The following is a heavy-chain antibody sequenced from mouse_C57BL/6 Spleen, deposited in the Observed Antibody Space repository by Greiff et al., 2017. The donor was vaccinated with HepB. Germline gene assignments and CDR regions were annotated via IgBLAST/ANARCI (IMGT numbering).Heavy chain of an antibody. CDR2: ISSGSSTI. CDR3: AREANHYGHWYFDV. D-gene: IGHD1-1*01. J-gene: IGHJ1*03. CDR1: GFTFSDYG. V-gene: IGHV5-17*01. Sequence: EVKLMESGGGLVKPGGSLKLSCAASGFTFSDYGMHWVRQAPEKGLEWVAYISSGSSTIYYADTVKGRFTISRDNAKNTLFLQMTSLRSEDTAMYYCAREANHYGHWYFDVWGTGTTVTVSS.